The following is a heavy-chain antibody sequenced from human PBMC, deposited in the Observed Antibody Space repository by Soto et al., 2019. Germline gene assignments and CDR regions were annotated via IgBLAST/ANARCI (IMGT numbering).Heavy chain of an antibody. V-gene: IGHV1-69*01. Sequence: QVQLVQSGAEVKKPGSSVKVSCKASGGTFSSYAISWVRQAPGQGLEWMGGIIPIFGTANYAQKFQGRVTITGGESTSTGHMELSSLRSEDTAVYYCARDPAVGGGNSISGADWGQGTLVTVSS. J-gene: IGHJ4*02. CDR1: GGTFSSYA. CDR2: IIPIFGTA. CDR3: ARDPAVGGGNSISGAD. D-gene: IGHD2-21*02.